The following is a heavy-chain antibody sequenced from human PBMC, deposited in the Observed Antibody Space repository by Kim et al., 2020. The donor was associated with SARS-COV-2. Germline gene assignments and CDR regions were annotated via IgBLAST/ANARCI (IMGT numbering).Heavy chain of an antibody. J-gene: IGHJ4*02. CDR3: AKLSLSDYFDY. V-gene: IGHV3-23*01. D-gene: IGHD3-10*01. Sequence: SDANTVKGRFTISRDNSKNTLYLQMDSLGAGDTAVYYCAKLSLSDYFDYWGQGTLVTVSS.